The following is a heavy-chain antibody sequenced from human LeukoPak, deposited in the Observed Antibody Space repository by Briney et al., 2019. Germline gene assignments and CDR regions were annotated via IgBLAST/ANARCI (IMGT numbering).Heavy chain of an antibody. CDR3: TTLGGDNWFDWYFDL. V-gene: IGHV3-15*01. Sequence: GGSLRLSCAASGLSFSNAWMSWVRQAPGKGLEWVGRIRGKIDGGTTDYAAPVKGIFTISRDDSENTPYLHLTSLKSEDAAVYYCTTLGGDNWFDWYFDLWGRGTLVAVSS. CDR2: IRGKIDGGTT. CDR1: GLSFSNAW. J-gene: IGHJ2*01. D-gene: IGHD1-1*01.